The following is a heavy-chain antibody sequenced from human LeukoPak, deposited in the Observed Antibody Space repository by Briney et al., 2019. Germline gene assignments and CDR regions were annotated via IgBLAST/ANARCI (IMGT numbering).Heavy chain of an antibody. V-gene: IGHV3-23*01. CDR1: GFTLRSYV. CDR2: ISGSGGTS. J-gene: IGHJ4*02. Sequence: GGSLRLSCVASGFTLRSYVMNWVRQTPGKGLEWVSAISGSGGTSYYADSVKGRFTISRDNSKNTLYLQINSLRAEDTAVYYCAKDHLPGIVVADRDYWGQGTLVTVSS. CDR3: AKDHLPGIVVADRDY. D-gene: IGHD6-19*01.